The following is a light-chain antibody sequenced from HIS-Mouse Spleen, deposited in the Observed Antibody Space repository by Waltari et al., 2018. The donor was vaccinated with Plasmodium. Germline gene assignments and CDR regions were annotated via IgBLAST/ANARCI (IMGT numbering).Light chain of an antibody. CDR1: HGISSY. CDR3: QQLNSYPHT. CDR2: AAS. V-gene: IGKV1-9*01. J-gene: IGKJ2*01. Sequence: DIQLTQSPSFLSASVGDRVTITCRATHGISSYLAWYQQKPGNSPKLLIYAASTLQSGVPSRFSGSGSGTEFTLTISSLQPEDFATYYCQQLNSYPHTFGQGTKLEIK.